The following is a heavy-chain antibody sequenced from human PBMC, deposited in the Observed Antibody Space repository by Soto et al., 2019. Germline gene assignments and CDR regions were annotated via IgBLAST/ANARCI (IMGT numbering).Heavy chain of an antibody. J-gene: IGHJ3*02. V-gene: IGHV4-59*08. CDR2: IFYSGST. D-gene: IGHD3-10*01. Sequence: SETLSLTCTVSGGSITSYYWSWIRQPPGKGLEWIGYIFYSGSTNYNYNPSLYNPSLKSRVTISVDTSKNQFSLRLSSVTAADTAVYYCARHYYGSGSYKSAFDIWGQGTMVTVSS. CDR3: ARHYYGSGSYKSAFDI. CDR1: GGSITSYY.